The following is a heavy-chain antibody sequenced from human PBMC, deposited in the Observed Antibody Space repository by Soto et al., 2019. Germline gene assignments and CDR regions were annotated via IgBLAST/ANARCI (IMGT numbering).Heavy chain of an antibody. J-gene: IGHJ4*02. V-gene: IGHV3-21*01. CDR2: ITKSDYT. D-gene: IGHD2-2*01. CDR3: AREDSIIIPAVSDF. CDR1: GFAFNNYG. Sequence: EVQLVESGGGLVRPGGSLRLSCTVSGFAFNNYGINWVRQAPGKGLEWVSSITKSDYTYYSDSVKGRFTISRDNAKNSVSLQMNTLRVEDTAVYFCAREDSIIIPAVSDFWGQGTLVTVSS.